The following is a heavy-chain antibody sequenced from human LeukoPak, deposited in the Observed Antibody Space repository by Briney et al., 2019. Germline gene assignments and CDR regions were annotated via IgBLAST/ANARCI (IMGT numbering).Heavy chain of an antibody. D-gene: IGHD3-3*01. CDR1: GFTFGDYA. J-gene: IGHJ4*02. CDR3: TRKLLRFLERSSAFDY. V-gene: IGHV3-49*04. CDR2: IRSKAYGGTT. Sequence: GGSLRLSCTASGFTFGDYAMSWVRQAPGKGLEWVGFIRSKAYGGTTEYAASVKGRFTISRDVSKSIAYLQMNSLKTEDTAVYYCTRKLLRFLERSSAFDYWGQGTLVTVSS.